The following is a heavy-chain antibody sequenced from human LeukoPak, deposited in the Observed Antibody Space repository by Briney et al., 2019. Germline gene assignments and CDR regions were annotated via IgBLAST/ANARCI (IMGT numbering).Heavy chain of an antibody. V-gene: IGHV4-59*12. CDR1: GGSFSGYY. CDR2: IYYSGST. D-gene: IGHD5-12*01. CDR3: ARGLMATTPFDY. J-gene: IGHJ4*02. Sequence: KTKETLSLTCAVNGGSFSGYYWSWIRQPPGKGLEWIGYIYYSGSTYYNPSLKSRVTISVDRSKNQFSLKLSSVTAADTAVYYCARGLMATTPFDYWGQGTLVTVSS.